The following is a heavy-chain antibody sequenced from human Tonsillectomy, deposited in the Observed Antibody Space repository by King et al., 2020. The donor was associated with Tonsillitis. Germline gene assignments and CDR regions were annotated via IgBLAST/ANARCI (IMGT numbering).Heavy chain of an antibody. J-gene: IGHJ6*02. CDR2: INPNSGGH. CDR3: ARSGMYYDILTGSSHYYYYGMDV. Sequence: VQLVESGAEVKKPGASVKVSCKASGYTFTGYYMHWVRQAPGQGLEWMGWINPNSGGHNYAQKFQGRVTMTRDTSISTAYMELGRLRSDDTAVYYCARSGMYYDILTGSSHYYYYGMDVWGQGTTVTVSS. CDR1: GYTFTGYY. D-gene: IGHD3-9*01. V-gene: IGHV1-2*02.